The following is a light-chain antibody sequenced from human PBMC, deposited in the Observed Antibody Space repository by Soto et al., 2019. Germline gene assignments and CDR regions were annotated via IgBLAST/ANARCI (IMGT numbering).Light chain of an antibody. CDR1: NIDIGGYNY. J-gene: IGLJ2*01. Sequence: QSALTQPASVSGSPGQSITISCTGTNIDIGGYNYVSWYQQHPGKAPILMIYDVSNRPSGVSYRFSGSKSGNTASLTISGLQAEDEADYYCSSYTSRSTLGVFGGGTKLTVL. CDR3: SSYTSRSTLGV. CDR2: DVS. V-gene: IGLV2-14*03.